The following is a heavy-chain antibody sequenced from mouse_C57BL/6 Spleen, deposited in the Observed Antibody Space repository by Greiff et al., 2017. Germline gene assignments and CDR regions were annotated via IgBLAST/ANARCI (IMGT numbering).Heavy chain of an antibody. Sequence: VQLQQPGAELVKPGASVKLSCKASGYTFTSYWMHWVKQRPGRGLEWIGRIDPNSGGTTYNEKFKSKATLTVDKPSRTAYMQLSSLTSKDSAVYYYAISFYYGSSYAMDYWGQGTSVTVSS. V-gene: IGHV1-72*01. CDR2: IDPNSGGT. D-gene: IGHD1-1*01. CDR3: AISFYYGSSYAMDY. CDR1: GYTFTSYW. J-gene: IGHJ4*01.